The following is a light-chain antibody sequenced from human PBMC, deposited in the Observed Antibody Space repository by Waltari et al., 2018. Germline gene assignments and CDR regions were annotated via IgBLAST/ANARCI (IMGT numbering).Light chain of an antibody. CDR1: NRDVGSYNL. CDR3: CSYAGSSTFYV. V-gene: IGLV2-23*02. CDR2: EVS. Sequence: QSALTQPASVSGSPGQSITISCTGTNRDVGSYNLVSWYQHHPGKAPKLMIFEVSKRPSGVSNRFSGSKSGSTASLTISGLQAEDEADYYCCSYAGSSTFYVFGIGTKVTVL. J-gene: IGLJ1*01.